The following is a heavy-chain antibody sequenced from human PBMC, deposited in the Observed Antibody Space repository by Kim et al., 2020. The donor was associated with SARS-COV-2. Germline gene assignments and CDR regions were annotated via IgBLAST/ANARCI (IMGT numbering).Heavy chain of an antibody. CDR2: DGPTN. J-gene: IGHJ4*02. V-gene: IGHV3-30*07. Sequence: DGPTNSYADTVKGRFTISRDNSKNTLYLQIAGLRADDTVVYYCTRGPFWGQGTLVTVS. CDR3: TRGPF.